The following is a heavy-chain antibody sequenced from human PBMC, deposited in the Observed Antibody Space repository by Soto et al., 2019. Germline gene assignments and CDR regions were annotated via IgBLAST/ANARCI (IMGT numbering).Heavy chain of an antibody. J-gene: IGHJ4*02. V-gene: IGHV2-5*01. CDR1: GFSFTTAGVA. Sequence: QITLQESGPTLVKPTQTLTLTCTFSGFSFTTAGVAVGWIRQTPGGALEWLTLIYYNDDRHFSPSLKTRLTITGDTSKNQVVLSLPNVDPGDTATYVCAHSDGGYEIIYFDFWGQGIPVTVSS. D-gene: IGHD5-12*01. CDR3: AHSDGGYEIIYFDF. CDR2: IYYNDDR.